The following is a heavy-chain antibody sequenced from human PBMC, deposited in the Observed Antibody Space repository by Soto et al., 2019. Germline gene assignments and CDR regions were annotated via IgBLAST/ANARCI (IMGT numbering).Heavy chain of an antibody. J-gene: IGHJ4*02. CDR2: IHYSGST. D-gene: IGHD7-27*01. Sequence: QVQLQESGPGLVKPSETLSLTCTVSGVSITSHYWTWNRQPPGKGLEWIGNIHYSGSTNYSPSLKSRVIISVDTSENQSSLKLSSVTTADTAVYYCTGGGPGHPFDYWGQGTLVTVSS. V-gene: IGHV4-59*11. CDR1: GVSITSHY. CDR3: TGGGPGHPFDY.